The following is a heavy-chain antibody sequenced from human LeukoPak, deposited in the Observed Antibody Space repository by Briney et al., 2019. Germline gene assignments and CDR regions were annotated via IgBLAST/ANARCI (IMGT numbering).Heavy chain of an antibody. CDR3: AREKIRHDAFDI. V-gene: IGHV3-23*01. CDR2: ISGSTGRT. Sequence: GGSLRLSCAASGFTFSSYSMNWVRQAPGKGLEWVSSISGSTGRTYYADSVKGRFTVSRDNSKNTLYVEMNSLRAEDTAVYFCAREKIRHDAFDIWGQGTMVTVSS. CDR1: GFTFSSYS. D-gene: IGHD1-26*01. J-gene: IGHJ3*02.